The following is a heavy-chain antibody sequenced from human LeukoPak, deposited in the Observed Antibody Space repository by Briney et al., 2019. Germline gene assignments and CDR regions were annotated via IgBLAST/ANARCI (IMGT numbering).Heavy chain of an antibody. Sequence: GASVKVSCKASLYTFTGYYMHWVRQAPGQGLEWMGWINPNSGDTNYAQKFQGRVTMTRDTSITTVYMELSRLRSDDTAVYFCASGWSITGWYNNWFDPWGQGTLVTVSS. J-gene: IGHJ5*02. D-gene: IGHD6-19*01. V-gene: IGHV1-2*02. CDR3: ASGWSITGWYNNWFDP. CDR1: LYTFTGYY. CDR2: INPNSGDT.